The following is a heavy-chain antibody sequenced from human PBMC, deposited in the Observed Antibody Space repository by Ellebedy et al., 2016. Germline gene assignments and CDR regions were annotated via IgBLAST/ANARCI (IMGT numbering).Heavy chain of an antibody. J-gene: IGHJ2*01. CDR2: ITGSGDGT. CDR1: GFLFSSYA. V-gene: IGHV3-23*01. Sequence: GGSLRLSXAGSGFLFSSYAINWVRQSPGKGLEWVSVITGSGDGTYFADSMKGRFTISRDNSKNIVYLQMNSLRVDDTAVYYCARDQATNYWYFDLWGRGTLVTVSS. CDR3: ARDQATNYWYFDL. D-gene: IGHD1/OR15-1a*01.